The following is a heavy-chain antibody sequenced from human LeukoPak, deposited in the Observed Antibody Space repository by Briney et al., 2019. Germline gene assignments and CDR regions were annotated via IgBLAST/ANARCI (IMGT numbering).Heavy chain of an antibody. CDR1: GCSLNDYF. J-gene: IGHJ6*03. Sequence: SETLSLTCTVSGCSLNDYFWDWLRQAPGQGLEWIGNIYYRGDTNYNPSLNGRLTVSLVTSKNHFSLKLTSVTAADAAVYYCARERLFFYMDVWGEGTTVTVSS. D-gene: IGHD2-15*01. CDR3: ARERLFFYMDV. CDR2: IYYRGDT. V-gene: IGHV4-59*01.